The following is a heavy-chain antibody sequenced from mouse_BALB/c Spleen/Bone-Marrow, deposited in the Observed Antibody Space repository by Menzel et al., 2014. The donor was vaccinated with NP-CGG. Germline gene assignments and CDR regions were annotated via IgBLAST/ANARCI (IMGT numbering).Heavy chain of an antibody. J-gene: IGHJ4*01. CDR1: GISITTGNYR. D-gene: IGHD2-4*01. CDR2: IYYSGTI. Sequence: DVELQESGPGLVKPSQTVFLTCTVTGISITTGNYRRSWIRQFPGNKLEWIGYIYYSGTITYNPSLTSRTTITRDTSKSQFFLKMNSLTAEDTATCCCARDGGLRGYAMDYWGQGISVTISS. CDR3: ARDGGLRGYAMDY. V-gene: IGHV3-5*02.